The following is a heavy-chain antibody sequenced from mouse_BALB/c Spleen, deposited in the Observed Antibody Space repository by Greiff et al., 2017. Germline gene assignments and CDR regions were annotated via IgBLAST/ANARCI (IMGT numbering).Heavy chain of an antibody. CDR2: IYPGNGDT. V-gene: IGHV1-12*01. CDR1: GYTFTSYN. D-gene: IGHD2-3*01. Sequence: QVQLQQPGAELVKPGASVKMSCKASGYTFTSYNMHWVKQTPGQGLEWIGAIYPGNGDTSYNQKFKGKATLTADKSSSTAYMQLSSLTSEDSAVYYCASDGYYAMDYWGQGTSVTVSS. J-gene: IGHJ4*01. CDR3: ASDGYYAMDY.